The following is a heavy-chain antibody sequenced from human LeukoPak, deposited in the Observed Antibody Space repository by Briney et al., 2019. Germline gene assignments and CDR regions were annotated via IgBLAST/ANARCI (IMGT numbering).Heavy chain of an antibody. Sequence: GGSLRLSCAASGFTFSSYEMNWVRQAPGKGLEWVSHISRSGNTLYYAGSVRGRFTISRDNANNTLYLQMNSLRAEDAAVYYCARERYYYDRSVHGFDIWGQGTMVTVSS. CDR3: ARERYYYDRSVHGFDI. CDR1: GFTFSSYE. D-gene: IGHD3-22*01. J-gene: IGHJ3*02. CDR2: ISRSGNTL. V-gene: IGHV3-48*03.